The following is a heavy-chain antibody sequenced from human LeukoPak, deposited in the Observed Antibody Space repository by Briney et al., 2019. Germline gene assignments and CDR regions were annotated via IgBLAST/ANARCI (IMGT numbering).Heavy chain of an antibody. CDR2: IYPGDSDI. J-gene: IGHJ4*02. CDR1: GYTFTTSW. D-gene: IGHD4-17*01. CDR3: ARQTRGYGRPTPFDY. V-gene: IGHV5-51*01. Sequence: GESLKISCKGSGYTFTTSWIGWVRQMPGKGLEWMGIIYPGDSDIRYSPSFRGQVTISADKSITTAYLQWSSLKASDTAMYYCARQTRGYGRPTPFDYWGQGTLVTVSS.